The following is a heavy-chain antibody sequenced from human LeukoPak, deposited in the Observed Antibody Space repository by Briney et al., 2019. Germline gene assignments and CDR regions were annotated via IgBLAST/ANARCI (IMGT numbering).Heavy chain of an antibody. CDR1: GGSFSDFH. Sequence: SETLSLTCAVSGGSFSDFHWSWIRQSPGKGLEWIGEINHAGSTNYKPSLKSRVTISVDVSKNQFSLKVRYVTAADTAVYYCARGVSEIIEGATKFDYWGQGTLATVSS. CDR3: ARGVSEIIEGATKFDY. J-gene: IGHJ4*02. CDR2: INHAGST. V-gene: IGHV4-34*01. D-gene: IGHD1-26*01.